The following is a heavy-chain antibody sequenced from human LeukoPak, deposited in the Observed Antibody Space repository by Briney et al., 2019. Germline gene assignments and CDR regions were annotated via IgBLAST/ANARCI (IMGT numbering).Heavy chain of an antibody. Sequence: PGGSLRLSCAASGFTVSSNYMSWVRQAPGKGLEGVSLIYSGGSTYYADSVKGRFTISIDNSKNTLYLQMNRLRAEDTAVYYCARVRFGADAFDIWGQGTMVTVSS. J-gene: IGHJ3*02. V-gene: IGHV3-53*01. D-gene: IGHD3-10*01. CDR2: IYSGGST. CDR3: ARVRFGADAFDI. CDR1: GFTVSSNY.